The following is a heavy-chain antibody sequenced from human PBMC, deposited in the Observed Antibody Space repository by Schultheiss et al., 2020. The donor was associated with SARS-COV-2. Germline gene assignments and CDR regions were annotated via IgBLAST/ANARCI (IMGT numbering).Heavy chain of an antibody. Sequence: GGSLRLSCAASGFTFSDYYMSWIRQAPGKGLEWVSYISSSSSYTNYADSVKGRFTISRDNAKNSLYLQMNSLKTEDTAVYYCTTSPDIVVVRAAGSRFDPWGQGTLVTVSS. CDR2: ISSSSSYT. CDR3: TTSPDIVVVRAAGSRFDP. CDR1: GFTFSDYY. V-gene: IGHV3-11*03. D-gene: IGHD2-2*01. J-gene: IGHJ5*02.